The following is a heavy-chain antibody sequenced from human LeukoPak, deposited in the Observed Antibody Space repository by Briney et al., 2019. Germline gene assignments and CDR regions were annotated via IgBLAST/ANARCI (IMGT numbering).Heavy chain of an antibody. D-gene: IGHD6-19*01. Sequence: GGSLRPSCEASGFIFNTYAIYWVRQAPGKGLEWVSGICGSGGCTYYADSVKGRFTISRDNSKNTVYLQMNSLTADDTAVYYCAKTTVGYSSGRYPGWPADSWGQGALVTVSS. CDR1: GFIFNTYA. CDR2: ICGSGGCT. J-gene: IGHJ4*02. CDR3: AKTTVGYSSGRYPGWPADS. V-gene: IGHV3-23*01.